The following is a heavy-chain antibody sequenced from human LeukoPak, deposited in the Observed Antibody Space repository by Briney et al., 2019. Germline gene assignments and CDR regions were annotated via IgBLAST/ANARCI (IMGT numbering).Heavy chain of an antibody. Sequence: SETLSLTCTVSGGSISSSSYYWGWIRQPPGKGLEWIGSIYYSGSTYYNPSLKSRVTISVDTSKNQFSLKLSSVTAADTAVYYCARDHRMVGDCPNWFDPWGQGTLVTVSS. CDR3: ARDHRMVGDCPNWFDP. CDR2: IYYSGST. CDR1: GGSISSSSYY. V-gene: IGHV4-39*07. J-gene: IGHJ5*02. D-gene: IGHD2-21*02.